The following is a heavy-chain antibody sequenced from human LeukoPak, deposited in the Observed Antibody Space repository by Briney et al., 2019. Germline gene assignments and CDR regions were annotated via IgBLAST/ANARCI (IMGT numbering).Heavy chain of an antibody. CDR3: AKSRGAGPYYYGMDV. D-gene: IGHD3-10*01. CDR2: VYTGGNT. J-gene: IGHJ6*02. Sequence: GGSLRLSCAASGFTVSSNHMSWVRQAPGKGLEWVSVVYTGGNTYYADSVRGRFTISRDNSKNTVYLQMNSLRAEDTAVYYCAKSRGAGPYYYGMDVWGQGTTVTVSS. V-gene: IGHV3-53*01. CDR1: GFTVSSNH.